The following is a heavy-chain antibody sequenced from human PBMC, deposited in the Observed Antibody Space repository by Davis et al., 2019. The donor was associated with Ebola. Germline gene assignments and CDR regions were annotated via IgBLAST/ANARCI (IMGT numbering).Heavy chain of an antibody. V-gene: IGHV1-2*04. CDR1: GYTFTGYY. D-gene: IGHD4-17*01. Sequence: AASVKVSCKASGYTFTGYYMHWVRQAPGQGLEWMGWINPNSGGTNYAQKFQGWVTMTRDTSISTAYMELSRLRSDDTAVYYCARVTRDYGDYFDHWGQGTLVTVSS. CDR3: ARVTRDYGDYFDH. CDR2: INPNSGGT. J-gene: IGHJ4*02.